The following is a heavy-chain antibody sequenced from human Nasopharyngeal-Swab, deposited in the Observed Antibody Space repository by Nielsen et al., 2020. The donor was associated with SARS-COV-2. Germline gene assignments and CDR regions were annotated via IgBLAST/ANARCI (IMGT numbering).Heavy chain of an antibody. CDR2: VSYDGTNT. Sequence: GESLKISCSASGFDFTSYAIHCVHPPPGKGLEWVAVVSYDGTNTFYADSVKGRFAISRDNSKSTVSLQMNSLRSEDTAVYYCAKDRGGRSLDSWGQGTLVTVSS. J-gene: IGHJ4*02. D-gene: IGHD3-16*01. CDR1: GFDFTSYA. CDR3: AKDRGGRSLDS. V-gene: IGHV3-30*18.